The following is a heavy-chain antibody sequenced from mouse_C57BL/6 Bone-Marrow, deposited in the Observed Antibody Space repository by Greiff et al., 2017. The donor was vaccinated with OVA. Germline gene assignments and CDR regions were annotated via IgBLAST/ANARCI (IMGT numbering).Heavy chain of an antibody. CDR2: INPSNGGT. D-gene: IGHD2-3*01. Sequence: QVQLQQSGTELVKPGASVKLSCKASGYTFTSYWMNWVKQRPGQGLEWIGNINPSNGGTNYNEKFKSKATLTVDKSSSTAYLQLSSLTSADSAVEYCARYEGCYYYTMDNWGEGTSVTVSS. CDR1: GYTFTSYW. J-gene: IGHJ4*01. CDR3: ARYEGCYYYTMDN. V-gene: IGHV1-53*01.